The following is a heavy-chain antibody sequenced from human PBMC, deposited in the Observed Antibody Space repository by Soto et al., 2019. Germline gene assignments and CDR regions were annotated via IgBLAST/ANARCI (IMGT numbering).Heavy chain of an antibody. CDR2: IYYSGST. V-gene: IGHV4-59*01. J-gene: IGHJ5*02. Sequence: SETLSLICTVSGGSISSYYWSWIRQPPGKGLEWIGYIYYSGSTNYNPSLKSRVTISVDTSKNQFSLKLSSVTAADTAVYYCARGQRTKFNWFDPWGQGTLVTVSS. CDR3: ARGQRTKFNWFDP. CDR1: GGSISSYY.